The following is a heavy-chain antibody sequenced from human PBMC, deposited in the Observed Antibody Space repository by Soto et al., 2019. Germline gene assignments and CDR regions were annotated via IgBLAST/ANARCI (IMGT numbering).Heavy chain of an antibody. CDR3: ARDIRKDSGDWYFDL. D-gene: IGHD4-17*01. CDR1: GGSISSGGYY. CDR2: IYYSGST. Sequence: QVKLQESGPGLVKPSQTLSLTCTVSGGSISSGGYYWSWIRQHPGKGLEWIGYIYYSGSTYYNPYPKGRITSXXDXSXXQFPLKLIPVTAPDTAVYYCARDIRKDSGDWYFDLWGRGTLVTVSS. V-gene: IGHV4-31*03. J-gene: IGHJ2*01.